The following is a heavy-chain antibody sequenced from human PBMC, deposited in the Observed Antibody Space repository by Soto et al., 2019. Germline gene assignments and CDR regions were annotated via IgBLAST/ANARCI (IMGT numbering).Heavy chain of an antibody. V-gene: IGHV2-70*12. Sequence: SGPTLVNPRQTLTLTCSFSGFSLTTPGMCVSWIRQPPGKALEWLAVIDWDDDKYYSTSLKTRLSISMDTSKNQVVLEMTNVAPVDTATYYCAHIRGAGAYYYYPMDVWGQGTTVTVSS. J-gene: IGHJ6*02. CDR1: GFSLTTPGMC. D-gene: IGHD3-10*01. CDR2: IDWDDDK. CDR3: AHIRGAGAYYYYPMDV.